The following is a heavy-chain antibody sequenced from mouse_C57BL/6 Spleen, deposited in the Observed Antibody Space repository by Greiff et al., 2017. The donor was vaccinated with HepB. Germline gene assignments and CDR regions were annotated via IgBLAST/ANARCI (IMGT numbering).Heavy chain of an antibody. J-gene: IGHJ2*01. CDR2: IHPNSGST. V-gene: IGHV1-64*01. CDR3: ARGTTVVAKDY. CDR1: GYTFTSYW. D-gene: IGHD1-1*01. Sequence: KLQQPGAELVKPGASVKLSCKASGYTFTSYWMHWVKQRPGQGLEWIGMIHPNSGSTNYNEKFKSKATLTVDKSSSTAYMQLSSLTSEDSAVYYCARGTTVVAKDYWGQGTTLTVSS.